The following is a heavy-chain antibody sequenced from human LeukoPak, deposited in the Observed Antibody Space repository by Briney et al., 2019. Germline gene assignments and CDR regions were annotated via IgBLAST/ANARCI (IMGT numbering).Heavy chain of an antibody. CDR3: ARETRYYDFWSGYPTSYYYGMDV. CDR1: GFTVSSNY. Sequence: GGSLRLSCAASGFTVSSNYMSWVRQAPGKGLEWVSVIYSGGSTYYADSVKGRFTISRDNSKNTLYLQMNSLRAEDTAVYYCARETRYYDFWSGYPTSYYYGMDVWGQGITVTVSS. J-gene: IGHJ6*02. D-gene: IGHD3-3*01. V-gene: IGHV3-53*01. CDR2: IYSGGST.